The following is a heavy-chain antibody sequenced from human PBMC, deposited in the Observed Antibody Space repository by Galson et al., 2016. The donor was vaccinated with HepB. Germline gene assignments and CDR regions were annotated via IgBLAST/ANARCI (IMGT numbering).Heavy chain of an antibody. J-gene: IGHJ6*02. CDR3: ARGRGEQLVTFFYYYGLDV. Sequence: CAISGDSVSSNSATWNWIRQSPSRGLEWLGRTYYRSKWYTDHAVSVKSRININADTSKNLFSLQLKSVTPDDAAVYYCARGRGEQLVTFFYYYGLDVWDQGTTVTLSS. V-gene: IGHV6-1*01. CDR2: TYYRSKWYT. D-gene: IGHD6-6*01. CDR1: GDSVSSNSAT.